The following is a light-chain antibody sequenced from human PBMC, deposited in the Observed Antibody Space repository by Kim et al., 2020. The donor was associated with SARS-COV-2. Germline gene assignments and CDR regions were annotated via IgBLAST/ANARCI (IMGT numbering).Light chain of an antibody. CDR3: QQSYSTPYT. J-gene: IGKJ2*01. CDR1: QSISSY. CDR2: AAS. Sequence: SASVGNRVTITCRASQSISSYLHWYQQKPGKAPKLLISAASTLQSGVPARFSGSGSGTDFTLTIRSLQREDFATYYCQQSYSTPYTFGQGTKLEI. V-gene: IGKV1-39*01.